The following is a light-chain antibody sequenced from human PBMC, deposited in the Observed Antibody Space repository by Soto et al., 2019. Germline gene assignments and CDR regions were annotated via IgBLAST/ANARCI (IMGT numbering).Light chain of an antibody. CDR1: QSVSSSY. V-gene: IGKV3-20*01. Sequence: EILLTQSPGTLSLSPWERATLSCIAIQSVSSSYLAWYQQKPGQAPRLLIYGASSRATGIPDRFSGSGSGTEFTLTISSLQPEDFATYYCQQFNSYPITFGQGTRLEIK. J-gene: IGKJ5*01. CDR3: QQFNSYPIT. CDR2: GAS.